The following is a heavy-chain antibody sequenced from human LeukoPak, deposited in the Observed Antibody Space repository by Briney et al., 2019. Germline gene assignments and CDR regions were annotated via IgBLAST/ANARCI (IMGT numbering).Heavy chain of an antibody. J-gene: IGHJ4*02. V-gene: IGHV3-30-3*01. Sequence: PGGSLRLSCAASGFTFNTYAMNWVRQAPGKGLEWVAVISYDGSNKYYADSVKGRFTISRDNSKNTLYLQMNSLRAEDTAVYYCARGKGAAINSCFDYWGQGTLVTVSS. D-gene: IGHD2-2*02. CDR2: ISYDGSNK. CDR1: GFTFNTYA. CDR3: ARGKGAAINSCFDY.